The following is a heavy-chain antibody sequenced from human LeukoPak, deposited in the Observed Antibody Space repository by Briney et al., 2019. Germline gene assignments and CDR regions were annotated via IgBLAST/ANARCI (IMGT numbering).Heavy chain of an antibody. D-gene: IGHD6-19*01. CDR1: GFTFSSYS. V-gene: IGHV3-21*01. J-gene: IGHJ5*02. Sequence: GGSLRLSCAASGFTFSSYSMNWVRQAPGKGLEWVSSISSSSSYIYYADSVKGRFTISRDNAKNSLYLQMNSLRAEDTAVYYCARGGVTVAENWFDPWGQGTLVTVSS. CDR2: ISSSSSYI. CDR3: ARGGVTVAENWFDP.